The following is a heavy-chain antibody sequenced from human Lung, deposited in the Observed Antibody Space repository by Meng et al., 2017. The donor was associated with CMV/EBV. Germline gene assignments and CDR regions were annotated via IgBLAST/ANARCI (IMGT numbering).Heavy chain of an antibody. CDR2: IYYSGST. J-gene: IGHJ5*02. Sequence: SETLSLXCTVSGGSISSYYWSWIRQPPGKGLEWIGYIYYSGSTNYNPSLKSRVTISVDTSKNQLSLKLTSVTAADTAVYYCAREAAYGSERSFEFDPWGQGXLVTVSS. CDR3: AREAAYGSERSFEFDP. V-gene: IGHV4-59*01. CDR1: GGSISSYY. D-gene: IGHD3-10*01.